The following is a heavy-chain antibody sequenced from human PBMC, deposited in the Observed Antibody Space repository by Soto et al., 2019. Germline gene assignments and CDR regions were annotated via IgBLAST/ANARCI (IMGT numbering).Heavy chain of an antibody. CDR3: ARNRGSGGYFLRAFDI. V-gene: IGHV3-21*01. Sequence: GGSLRLSCAASGFTFSSYSRNWVRKAPGKGLEWVSSISSSSSYIYYADSVKGRFTISRDNAKNSLYLQMNSLRAEDTAVYSWARNRGSGGYFLRAFDIWGKGTMVTVSS. CDR1: GFTFSSYS. CDR2: ISSSSSYI. D-gene: IGHD3-10*01. J-gene: IGHJ3*02.